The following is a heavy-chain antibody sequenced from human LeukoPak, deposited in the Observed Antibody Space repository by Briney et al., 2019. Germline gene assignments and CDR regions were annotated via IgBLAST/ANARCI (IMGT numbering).Heavy chain of an antibody. Sequence: GGSLRLSCAASGFTFAGYWISWVRQAPGKGLERVANIKQDASEEYYVDSVKGRFTISRDNAKNSLYLQMNSLRAEDTAVYYCVRDRGRASVDYWGQGTLVTVSP. CDR3: VRDRGRASVDY. V-gene: IGHV3-7*01. D-gene: IGHD1-26*01. CDR2: IKQDASEE. CDR1: GFTFAGYW. J-gene: IGHJ4*02.